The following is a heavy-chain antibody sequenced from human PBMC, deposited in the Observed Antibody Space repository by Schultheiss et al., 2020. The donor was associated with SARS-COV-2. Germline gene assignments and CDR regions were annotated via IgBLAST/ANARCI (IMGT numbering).Heavy chain of an antibody. D-gene: IGHD1-7*01. CDR2: ISAYNGNT. V-gene: IGHV1-18*01. Sequence: ASVKVSCKASGYTFTSYGISWVRQAPGQGLEWMGWISAYNGNTNYAQKFQGRVTITRDTSASTAYMELSSLRSEDTAVYYCARDGPPAAWNSEYFQYWGQGTLVTVSS. J-gene: IGHJ1*01. CDR3: ARDGPPAAWNSEYFQY. CDR1: GYTFTSYG.